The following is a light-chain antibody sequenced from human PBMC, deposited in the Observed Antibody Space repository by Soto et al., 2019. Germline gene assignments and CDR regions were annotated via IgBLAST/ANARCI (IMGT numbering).Light chain of an antibody. CDR2: SAS. CDR1: QDISVY. CDR3: QKVNTATLT. Sequence: DIQMTQSPSSLSASVGDRVTITCRASQDISVYLAWYQQKPGKVPKLLIYSASTLQSGVPSRFSGSGSGTDFTLTISSLQPEDVATYYCQKVNTATLTFGQGTRLEIK. V-gene: IGKV1-27*01. J-gene: IGKJ5*01.